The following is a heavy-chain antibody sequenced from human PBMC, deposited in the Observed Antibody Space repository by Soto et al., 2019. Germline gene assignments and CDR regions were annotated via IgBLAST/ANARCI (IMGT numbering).Heavy chain of an antibody. Sequence: TSETLSLTCTVSGGSISSGDYYWSWIRQPPGKGLEWIGNIYYSGSTYYNPSLKSRVTISLDTSKNQFSLKLSSVTAADTAVYYGARDRYYGAGTYYNFYNGMDVWGQGTMVTVSS. D-gene: IGHD3-10*01. CDR1: GGSISSGDYY. J-gene: IGHJ6*02. CDR2: IYYSGST. V-gene: IGHV4-30-4*01. CDR3: ARDRYYGAGTYYNFYNGMDV.